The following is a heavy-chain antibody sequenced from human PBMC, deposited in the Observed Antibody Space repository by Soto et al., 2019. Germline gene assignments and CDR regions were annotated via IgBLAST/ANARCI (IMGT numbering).Heavy chain of an antibody. Sequence: SVKVSCKASGYSFSSHAITWVRQAPGQGLEWMGGIIPVFGTPSYAQKFQGRVTISADKSTNTSYLELRSLRSEDTAVYYCARVGASITIFGVVIGGGDYYYGMDVWGQGTTVTVSS. CDR2: IIPVFGTP. CDR1: GYSFSSHA. D-gene: IGHD3-3*01. V-gene: IGHV1-69*06. J-gene: IGHJ6*02. CDR3: ARVGASITIFGVVIGGGDYYYGMDV.